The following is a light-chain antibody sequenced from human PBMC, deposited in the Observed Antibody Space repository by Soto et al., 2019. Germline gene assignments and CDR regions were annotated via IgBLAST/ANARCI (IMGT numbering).Light chain of an antibody. CDR1: SSDIGGYRF. V-gene: IGLV2-14*01. Sequence: QSVLTQPASVSGSPGQSITISCTGTSSDIGGYRFVSWYQQYSGKTPTLLIYEVNNRPSGLSNRFSGSKSGNTASLTISGLQPEDEADYYCSSYAGTSNLVFGGGTKLTVL. CDR2: EVN. CDR3: SSYAGTSNLV. J-gene: IGLJ2*01.